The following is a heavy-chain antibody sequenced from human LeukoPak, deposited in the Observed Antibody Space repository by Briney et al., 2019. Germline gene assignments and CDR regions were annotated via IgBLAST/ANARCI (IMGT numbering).Heavy chain of an antibody. CDR2: IYYSGST. J-gene: IGHJ2*01. CDR1: GGSISSYY. Sequence: SETLSLTCTVSGGSISSYYWSWIRQPPGKGLEGIGYIYYSGSTNYNPSLKSRVTISVDTSKNQFSLKLSSVTAADTAVYYCARHCSGGSCYSDWYFDPWGRGTLVTVSS. V-gene: IGHV4-59*08. CDR3: ARHCSGGSCYSDWYFDP. D-gene: IGHD2-15*01.